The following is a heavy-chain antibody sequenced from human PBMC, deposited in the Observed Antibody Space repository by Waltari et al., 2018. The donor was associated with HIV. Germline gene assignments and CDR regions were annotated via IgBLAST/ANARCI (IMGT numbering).Heavy chain of an antibody. Sequence: QVQLVQSGAEVKKPGSSVKVSCKASGGTFSSYAISWVRQAPGQGLEWMGGIIPIFGTANYAQKFQGRVTITADESTSTAYMELSSLRSEDTAVYYCARELYSSSSIGPSAFDIWGQGIMVTVSS. V-gene: IGHV1-69*01. CDR1: GGTFSSYA. CDR3: ARELYSSSSIGPSAFDI. J-gene: IGHJ3*02. CDR2: IIPIFGTA. D-gene: IGHD6-6*01.